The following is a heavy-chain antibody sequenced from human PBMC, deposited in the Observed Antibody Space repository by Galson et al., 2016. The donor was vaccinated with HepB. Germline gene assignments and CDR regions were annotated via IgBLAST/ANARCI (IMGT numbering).Heavy chain of an antibody. J-gene: IGHJ3*02. V-gene: IGHV5-51*01. CDR2: IYPGDSDT. CDR3: ASRTGLIGAFDI. Sequence: QSGAEVTKPGESLKISCVGSGYTLTSYWIGWVRQMPGRGLEWMRIIYPGDSDTTYSPSFQGQVTLSAARSINTAYLQWSSLKDSDTAMYYWASRTGLIGAFDIWGQGTMVTVSS. D-gene: IGHD2-8*02. CDR1: GYTLTSYW.